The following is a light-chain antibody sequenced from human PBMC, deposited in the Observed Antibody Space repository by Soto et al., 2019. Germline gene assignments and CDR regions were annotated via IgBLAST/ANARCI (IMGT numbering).Light chain of an antibody. CDR3: HQYDNWFPFT. Sequence: EIVMTQSPATLSVSPGERVTLSCRASQSINSNLGWYQQKPGQAPRLLIYGASTRDTGIPARFSGSVSGTEFTLTISSLQSEDSAVYYCHQYDNWFPFTFGQGTRLEIK. CDR1: QSINSN. CDR2: GAS. J-gene: IGKJ5*01. V-gene: IGKV3-15*01.